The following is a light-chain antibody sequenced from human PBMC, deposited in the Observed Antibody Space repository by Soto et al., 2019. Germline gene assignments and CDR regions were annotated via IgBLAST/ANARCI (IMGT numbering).Light chain of an antibody. CDR2: GAS. CDR1: QSVSSSY. J-gene: IGKJ5*01. Sequence: EIVLTQSPGTLSLFPGERATLSCRASQSVSSSYLAWYQQKPGQAPRLLIFGASSRATGIPDRFSGSGSGTDFSLTLSRLEPEDFAVYYCQHYDNSPVTFGQGTRLEIK. CDR3: QHYDNSPVT. V-gene: IGKV3-20*01.